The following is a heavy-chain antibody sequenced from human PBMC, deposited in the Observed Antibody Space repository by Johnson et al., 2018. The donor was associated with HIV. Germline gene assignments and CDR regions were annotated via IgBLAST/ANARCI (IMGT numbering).Heavy chain of an antibody. CDR3: AKYRDRSAYDYDFDI. V-gene: IGHV3-66*01. J-gene: IGHJ3*02. Sequence: VQLVESGGGLVQPGGSLRLACAVSGFTVSSNYMRWVRQAPGKGLEWVSVIYSAGSPNYADSVKGRFTISRDNSKNTLYLQMSSLRAEDTAVYYCAKYRDRSAYDYDFDIWGQETMVTVSS. D-gene: IGHD3-22*01. CDR2: IYSAGSP. CDR1: GFTVSSNY.